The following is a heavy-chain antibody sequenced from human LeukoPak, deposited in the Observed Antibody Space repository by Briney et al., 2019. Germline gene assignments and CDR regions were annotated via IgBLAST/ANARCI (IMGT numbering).Heavy chain of an antibody. CDR1: GFTFSSYW. D-gene: IGHD3-9*01. V-gene: IGHV3-74*01. Sequence: EGSLRLSCAASGFTFSSYWMSWVRQAPGKGLVWVSRINGDGRNINYADSVRGRFTTSRDNAKNTLYLQMNTLRVEDTAVYYCTRDLMDYDVSTGLHHYYMDVWGQGTTVTVSS. CDR3: TRDLMDYDVSTGLHHYYMDV. CDR2: INGDGRNI. J-gene: IGHJ6*02.